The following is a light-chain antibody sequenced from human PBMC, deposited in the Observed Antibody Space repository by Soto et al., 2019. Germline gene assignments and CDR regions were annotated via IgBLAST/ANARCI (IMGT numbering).Light chain of an antibody. V-gene: IGKV3-20*01. CDR1: QSVSSSY. Sequence: EIVLTQSPGTLSLSPGERATLSCRASQSVSSSYLAWYHQKPGQAPRLLIFGASSRATGISDRFSGSGSGTDFTLTISRLEPEDVAVYYCQQYGGSSWTFGQGTKVEIK. CDR3: QQYGGSSWT. CDR2: GAS. J-gene: IGKJ1*01.